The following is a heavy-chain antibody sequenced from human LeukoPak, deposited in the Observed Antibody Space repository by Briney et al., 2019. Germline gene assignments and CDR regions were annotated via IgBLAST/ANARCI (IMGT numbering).Heavy chain of an antibody. V-gene: IGHV3-11*04. CDR3: GDSSLDY. J-gene: IGHJ4*02. CDR1: GFTFSDTY. CDR2: ISPSGTDI. D-gene: IGHD6-13*01. Sequence: GGSLRLSCAVSGFTFSDTYMTWIRQAPGKGLESLSYISPSGTDISYADSVKGRFTISRDNAKNSLYLQMNSLRAEDTAVYYCGDSSLDYWGQGTLVTVSS.